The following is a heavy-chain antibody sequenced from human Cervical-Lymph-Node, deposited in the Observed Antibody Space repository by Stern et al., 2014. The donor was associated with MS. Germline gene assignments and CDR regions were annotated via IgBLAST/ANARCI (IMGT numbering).Heavy chain of an antibody. CDR3: ARGYAIGLYGLDI. D-gene: IGHD2-8*01. CDR1: GGSITSKNYY. J-gene: IGHJ3*02. CDR2: ISYDGRP. V-gene: IGHV4-30-4*01. Sequence: QLQLQESGPGLVKPSQTLSLTCTVSGGSITSKNYYWSWIRQPPGQGLEWTGYISYDGRPYYKPSLKSRVTISVDTSKNEFSRKLSSVTAADTAVYYCARGYAIGLYGLDIWGLGTTVTVSS.